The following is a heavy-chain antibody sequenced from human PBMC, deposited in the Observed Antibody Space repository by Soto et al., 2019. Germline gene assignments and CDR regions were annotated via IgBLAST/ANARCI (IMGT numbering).Heavy chain of an antibody. CDR3: ARGKYYGFDV. CDR1: GDSFSSNGVA. CDR2: TYYRSKWYN. J-gene: IGHJ3*01. D-gene: IGHD2-2*01. Sequence: PSQTLSLTCAISGDSFSSNGVAWNWIRQSPSRGLEWLGRTYYRSKWYNDYAVSVKSRITXXXDXXXXXFSLQLXSVXPEDTAVYYCARGKYYGFDVWGQGTMVT. V-gene: IGHV6-1*01.